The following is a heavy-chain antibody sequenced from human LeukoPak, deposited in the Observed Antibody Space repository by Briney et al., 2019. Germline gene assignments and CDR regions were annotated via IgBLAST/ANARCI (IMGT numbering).Heavy chain of an antibody. D-gene: IGHD1-26*01. CDR2: INPSGGST. CDR1: GYTFTSYY. CDR3: ARDRDSDGSPDAFDI. Sequence: ASVKVSCKASGYTFTSYYMHWVRQAPGQGLEWMGIINPSGGSTSYAQKFQGRVTMTRDMSTSTVYMELSSLRSEDTAVYYCARDRDSDGSPDAFDIWGQGTMVTVSS. J-gene: IGHJ3*02. V-gene: IGHV1-46*01.